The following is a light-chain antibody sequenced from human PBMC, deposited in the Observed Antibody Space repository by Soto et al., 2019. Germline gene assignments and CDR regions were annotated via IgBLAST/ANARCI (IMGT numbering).Light chain of an antibody. CDR3: QSYDSSLGGNYV. V-gene: IGLV1-40*01. CDR1: GSNVGASYD. J-gene: IGLJ1*01. CDR2: KNN. Sequence: QSVLTQPPSVSGAPGQTITMSCTGSGSNVGASYDVHWYQVLPGAGPRLLIYKNNNRPSGVPDRFSGSKSGTSASLAITGLQAEDEADYYCQSYDSSLGGNYVFGTGTKVTVL.